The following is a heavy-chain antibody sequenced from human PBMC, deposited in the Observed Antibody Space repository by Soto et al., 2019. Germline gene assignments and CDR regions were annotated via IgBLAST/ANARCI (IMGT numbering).Heavy chain of an antibody. D-gene: IGHD3-10*01. CDR3: AKKYHYGSGSYLYYFDY. V-gene: IGHV3-23*01. Sequence: EVQLLESGGGLVQPGGSLRLSCAASGFTFGHFAMTWVRQAPGKGLEWVSTISGGDVSTYYADSVKGRFTISRDNSKNTLYLQMNSLRAEDTAVYYCAKKYHYGSGSYLYYFDYWGQGTLVIVSS. J-gene: IGHJ4*02. CDR2: ISGGDVST. CDR1: GFTFGHFA.